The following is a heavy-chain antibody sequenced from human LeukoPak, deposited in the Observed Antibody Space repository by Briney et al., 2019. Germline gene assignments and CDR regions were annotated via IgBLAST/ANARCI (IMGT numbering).Heavy chain of an antibody. Sequence: ASVKDSCKASGYTFTSYGISWVRQAPGQGLEWMGWISAYNGNTNYAQKVQGRVTMTTDTSTSTAYMELRSLRSDDTAVYYCARDEPYYYDSSGYYYFDYWGQGTLVTVSS. CDR3: ARDEPYYYDSSGYYYFDY. CDR1: GYTFTSYG. V-gene: IGHV1-18*01. CDR2: ISAYNGNT. J-gene: IGHJ4*02. D-gene: IGHD3-22*01.